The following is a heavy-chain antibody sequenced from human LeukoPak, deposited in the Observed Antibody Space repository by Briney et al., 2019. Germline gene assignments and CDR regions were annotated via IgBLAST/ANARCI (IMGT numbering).Heavy chain of an antibody. D-gene: IGHD6-6*01. CDR3: ARGGYYSSSSLFVDY. V-gene: IGHV3-30-3*01. CDR2: ISYDGSNK. J-gene: IGHJ4*02. CDR1: GFTFSSYA. Sequence: GRSLRLSCAASGFTFSSYAMHWVRQAPGKGLEWVAVISYDGSNKYYADSVKGRFTISRDNSKSTLYLQMNSLRAEDTAVYYCARGGYYSSSSLFVDYWGQGTLVTVSS.